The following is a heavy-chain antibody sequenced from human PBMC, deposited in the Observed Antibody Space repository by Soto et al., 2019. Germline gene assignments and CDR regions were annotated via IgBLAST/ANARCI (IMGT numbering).Heavy chain of an antibody. V-gene: IGHV1-3*01. Sequence: ASVKVSCKASGYTFTSYAMHWVRQAPGQRLEWMGWINAGNGNTKFSQKFQGRVTITRDTFASTAYMELSSLRSEDTALYYCARSRVLSGYYYKFDYWGQGTLVTVSS. CDR1: GYTFTSYA. J-gene: IGHJ4*02. D-gene: IGHD3-22*01. CDR3: ARSRVLSGYYYKFDY. CDR2: INAGNGNT.